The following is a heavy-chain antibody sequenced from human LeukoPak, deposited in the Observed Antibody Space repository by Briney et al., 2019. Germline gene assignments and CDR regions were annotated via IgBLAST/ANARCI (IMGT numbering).Heavy chain of an antibody. J-gene: IGHJ4*02. V-gene: IGHV3-23*01. CDR2: ISGGGGST. CDR3: ARDKYGSGSYSWSKRLDS. Sequence: GGSLRLSCAASGFTFSSYAMSWVRQAPGKGLEWVSTISGGGGSTYYSDSVKGRFTISRDNAKNSLYLQMNNLRAEDTAVYYCARDKYGSGSYSWSKRLDSWGQGTLVTVSS. CDR1: GFTFSSYA. D-gene: IGHD3-10*01.